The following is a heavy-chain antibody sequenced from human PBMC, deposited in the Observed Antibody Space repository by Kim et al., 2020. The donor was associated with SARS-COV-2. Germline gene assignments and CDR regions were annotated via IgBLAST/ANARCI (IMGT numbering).Heavy chain of an antibody. J-gene: IGHJ3*02. CDR3: AKDFGYYDSSGYYYLEGAFDI. Sequence: GRSLRLSCAASGFTFSSYGMHWVRQAPGKGLEWVAVISYDGSNKYYADSVKGRFTISRDNSKNTLYLQMNSLRAEDTAVYYCAKDFGYYDSSGYYYLEGAFDIWGQGTMVTVSS. CDR1: GFTFSSYG. D-gene: IGHD3-22*01. CDR2: ISYDGSNK. V-gene: IGHV3-30*18.